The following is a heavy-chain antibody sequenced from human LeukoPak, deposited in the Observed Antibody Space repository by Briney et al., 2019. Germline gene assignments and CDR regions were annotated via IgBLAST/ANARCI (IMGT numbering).Heavy chain of an antibody. D-gene: IGHD1-1*01. CDR2: IVPILGSV. Sequence: IVPILGSVTYAQNFKGRVRITADESKTTAYMELNSLRSEDTAVYYCARDVKLDRRFATPLDYWGQGTLVTVST. V-gene: IGHV1-69*11. J-gene: IGHJ4*02. CDR3: ARDVKLDRRFATPLDY.